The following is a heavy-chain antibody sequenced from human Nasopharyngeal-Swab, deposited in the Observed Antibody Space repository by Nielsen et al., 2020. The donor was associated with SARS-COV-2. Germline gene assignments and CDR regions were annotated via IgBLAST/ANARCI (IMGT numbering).Heavy chain of an antibody. J-gene: IGHJ6*02. CDR1: GFPFSGSA. D-gene: IGHD2-15*01. Sequence: LSLTCAASGFPFSGSAMHWVRQASGKGLEWVGRIRSKANSYATAYAASVKGRFTISRDDSKNTAYLQMNSLKTEDTAVYYCTRHVDIDYYYGMDVWGQGTTVTVSS. CDR3: TRHVDIDYYYGMDV. CDR2: IRSKANSYAT. V-gene: IGHV3-73*01.